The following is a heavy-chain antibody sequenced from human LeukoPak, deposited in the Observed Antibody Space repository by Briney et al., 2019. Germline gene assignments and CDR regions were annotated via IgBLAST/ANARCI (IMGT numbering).Heavy chain of an antibody. J-gene: IGHJ4*02. CDR1: GGSISSHY. D-gene: IGHD3-16*01. CDR3: ARRGDGYYDY. Sequence: ASETLSLTCTVSGGSISSHYWSWIRQPPGKGLEWIGYIYTSGSTNYNPSLKSRVTISVDTSKNQFSLKLSSVTAADTAVYYCARRGDGYYDYWGQGTLVTVSS. CDR2: IYTSGST. V-gene: IGHV4-4*09.